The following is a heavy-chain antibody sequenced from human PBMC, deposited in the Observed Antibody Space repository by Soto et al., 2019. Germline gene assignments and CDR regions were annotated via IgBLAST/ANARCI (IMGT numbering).Heavy chain of an antibody. J-gene: IGHJ4*01. CDR2: ISGNSGKT. CDR3: ARLGFVLMELYYFHQ. V-gene: IGHV3-23*01. CDR1: GFTFSSYA. Sequence: GGSLRLSCTASGFTFSSYAMSCVRQPPGKELEWVSTISGNSGKTNYAESVKGRFSISRDNSKNTVHLQLDSLRAEDTAVYFCARLGFVLMELYYFHQWGHGTLVTVSS. D-gene: IGHD2-8*01.